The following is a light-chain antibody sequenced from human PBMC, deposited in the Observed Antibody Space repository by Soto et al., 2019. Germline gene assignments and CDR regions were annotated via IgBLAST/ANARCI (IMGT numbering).Light chain of an antibody. V-gene: IGKV2-24*01. CDR3: MQLSHVPFT. CDR2: KVS. Sequence: DVVLTQSPLSSPVTLGQPASISCRSSQSLVYSDGNTYLSWLHQRPGQPPRLLIYKVSNRLSGDQDRLSGSGRGTDFTLKISRVEAEDVGVYYCMQLSHVPFTFGQGTKLEMK. J-gene: IGKJ2*01. CDR1: QSLVYSDGNTY.